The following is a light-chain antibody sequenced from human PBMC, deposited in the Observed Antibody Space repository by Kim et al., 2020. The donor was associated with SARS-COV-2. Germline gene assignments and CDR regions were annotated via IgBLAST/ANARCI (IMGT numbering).Light chain of an antibody. CDR1: CSNIGAGYD. CDR2: DTR. Sequence: VILSRTGSCSNIGAGYDVNRFHQLPATAPKHPIYDTRNRPSGVPDRFSGSRSGTSASLAIAGLQVEDEANYYCPPYDNSLSGFAVFGGGTQLTVL. V-gene: IGLV1-40*01. CDR3: PPYDNSLSGFAV. J-gene: IGLJ7*01.